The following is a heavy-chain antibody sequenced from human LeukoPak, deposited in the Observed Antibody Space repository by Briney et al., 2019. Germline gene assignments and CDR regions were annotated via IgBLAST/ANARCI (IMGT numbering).Heavy chain of an antibody. V-gene: IGHV1-24*01. CDR1: GYTLTELS. Sequence: ASVKVSCKVSGYTLTELSMHWVRQAPGKGLEWMGGFDPEDGVTIYAQKFQGRVTMTEDTSTDTAYMELSSLRSEDTAVYYCATVGCSGGSCPFDYWGQGTLVTVSS. CDR2: FDPEDGVT. J-gene: IGHJ4*02. D-gene: IGHD2-15*01. CDR3: ATVGCSGGSCPFDY.